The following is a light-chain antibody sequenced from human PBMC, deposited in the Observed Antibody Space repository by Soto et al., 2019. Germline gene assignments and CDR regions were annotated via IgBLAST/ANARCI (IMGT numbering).Light chain of an antibody. J-gene: IGKJ1*01. CDR1: QTISSW. CDR3: MQALQTWT. CDR2: DAS. V-gene: IGKV1-5*01. Sequence: DIQMTQSPSTLSASVGDRVTITCRASQTISSWLALFQQKPGKAPKVLIYDASTLESGVPSRFSGSGSGTDFTLKISRVEAEDVGVYYCMQALQTWTFGQGTKVDI.